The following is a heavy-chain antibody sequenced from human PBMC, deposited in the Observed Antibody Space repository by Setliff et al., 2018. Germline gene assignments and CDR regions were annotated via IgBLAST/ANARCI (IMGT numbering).Heavy chain of an antibody. Sequence: ASVKVSCKASGYTFTGYYMHWVRQAPGRGLEWMGRINPNSGGTNYAQKFQGRVTMTRDTSISTAYMELSRLRSDDTAVYYCAKGGEYYDFWSGYPLEPPSYYYYMDVWGKGTTVTV. CDR2: INPNSGGT. V-gene: IGHV1-2*06. D-gene: IGHD3-3*01. J-gene: IGHJ6*03. CDR1: GYTFTGYY. CDR3: AKGGEYYDFWSGYPLEPPSYYYYMDV.